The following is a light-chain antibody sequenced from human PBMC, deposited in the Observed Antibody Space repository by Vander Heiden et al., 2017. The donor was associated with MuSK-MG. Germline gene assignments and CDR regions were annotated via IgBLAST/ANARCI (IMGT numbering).Light chain of an antibody. J-gene: IGKJ1*01. V-gene: IGKV3-20*01. CDR1: QSVSSSY. CDR2: GAS. Sequence: EIVLTQSPGTLSLSPGERATLSCRASQSVSSSYLAWYQQKPGQAPRLLIYGASSTATGIPDRYSGSGSGTDFTLTISILDPEDFAVYYCQQDGSSPWTFGQGTRVEMK. CDR3: QQDGSSPWT.